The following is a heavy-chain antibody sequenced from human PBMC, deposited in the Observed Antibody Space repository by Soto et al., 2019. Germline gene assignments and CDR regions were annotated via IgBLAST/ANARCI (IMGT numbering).Heavy chain of an antibody. CDR3: AKGLWAQAAAIPFQH. D-gene: IGHD6-13*01. CDR1: RFTFSSYA. CDR2: ISGSGGST. V-gene: IGHV3-23*01. Sequence: PGGSLRLSCAASRFTFSSYAMSWVRQAPGKGLEWVSAISGSGGSTYYADSVKGRFTISRDNSKNTLYLQMNSLRAEDTAVYYCAKGLWAQAAAIPFQHWGQGTLVTVSS. J-gene: IGHJ1*01.